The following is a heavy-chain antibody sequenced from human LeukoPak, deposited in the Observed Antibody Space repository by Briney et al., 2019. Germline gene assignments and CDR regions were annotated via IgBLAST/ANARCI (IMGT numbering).Heavy chain of an antibody. CDR3: ARKYYYDSGSYFAFDI. CDR1: GFTFRSYA. V-gene: IGHV3-23*01. D-gene: IGHD3-10*01. CDR2: ITGNGYNT. J-gene: IGHJ3*02. Sequence: GGSLRLSCAASGFTFRSYAMSWVRQAPGKGLEWVSGITGNGYNTYYADFVKGRFTISRDNSKNTLYLQMNSLTAEDTALYYCARKYYYDSGSYFAFDIWGQGTMVTVSS.